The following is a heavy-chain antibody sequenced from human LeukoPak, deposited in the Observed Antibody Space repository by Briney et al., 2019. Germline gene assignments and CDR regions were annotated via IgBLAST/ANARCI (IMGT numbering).Heavy chain of an antibody. J-gene: IGHJ3*02. CDR1: GFSFRNNA. Sequence: GGSLRLSCAASGFSFRNNAMSWVRQAPGKGLEWVSPISDSGGNTYYTDSVKGRFTISRDSSKNTLYLQMNSLRAEDTAVYYCAKFASTSCCQSAFDIWGQGTMVTVSS. CDR2: ISDSGGNT. V-gene: IGHV3-23*01. D-gene: IGHD2-2*01. CDR3: AKFASTSCCQSAFDI.